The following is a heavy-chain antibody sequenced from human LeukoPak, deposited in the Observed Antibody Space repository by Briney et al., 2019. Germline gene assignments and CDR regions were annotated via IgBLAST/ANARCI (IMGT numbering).Heavy chain of an antibody. CDR1: GYTFTGYY. CDR3: AKNHYSSVENYFDS. D-gene: IGHD6-25*01. V-gene: IGHV1-18*04. Sequence: GASVKVSCKASGYTFTGYYMHWVRQAPGQGLEWMGWISAYNGNTNYAQKLQGRVTMTTDTSTSTAYMELRSLRSDDTAVYYCAKNHYSSVENYFDSWGQGTLVTVSS. CDR2: ISAYNGNT. J-gene: IGHJ4*02.